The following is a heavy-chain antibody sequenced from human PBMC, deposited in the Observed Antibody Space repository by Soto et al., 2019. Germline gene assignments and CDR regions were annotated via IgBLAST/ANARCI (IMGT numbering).Heavy chain of an antibody. CDR1: GFPFTGYA. J-gene: IGHJ4*02. V-gene: IGHV3-23*01. D-gene: IGHD3-10*01. Sequence: PGGSLRLSCAASGFPFTGYAMSWVRQAPGKGLEWVSAISGHGDATFYADSVKGRFTISRDNSKTTLYLHMNSLRAEDTALYYCANSRVSMVRGLIIIPNYWGQGTLVTVSS. CDR3: ANSRVSMVRGLIIIPNY. CDR2: ISGHGDAT.